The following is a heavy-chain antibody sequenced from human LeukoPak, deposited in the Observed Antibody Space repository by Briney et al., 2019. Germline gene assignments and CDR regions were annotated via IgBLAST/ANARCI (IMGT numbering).Heavy chain of an antibody. CDR2: IWSDGSSE. CDR1: GFTLSGYG. Sequence: PGGSLTLSCAASGFTLSGYGMHWVRQAPGKGLEWVAFIWSDGSSEDYTDSVKGRFFISRDNSKNTLYLQMNSLRAEDTAVYYCAKDPSSGWFGGVDYWGQRNLVTVSS. V-gene: IGHV3-30*02. J-gene: IGHJ4*02. D-gene: IGHD6-19*01. CDR3: AKDPSSGWFGGVDY.